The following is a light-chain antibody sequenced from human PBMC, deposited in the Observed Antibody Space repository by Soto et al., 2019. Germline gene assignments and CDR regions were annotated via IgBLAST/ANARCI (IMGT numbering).Light chain of an antibody. CDR1: QSVSTS. Sequence: IHRTQSPSTLSASVGDRITITCRASQSVSTSLAWYHQKPGKVPNLLIYDSYSVVRSGSSGSSGSRSVTEFILSIRTHQSADYSSHYCQQYKNTFGGGTKVDI. CDR2: DSY. CDR3: QQYKNT. V-gene: IGKV1-5*01. J-gene: IGKJ4*02.